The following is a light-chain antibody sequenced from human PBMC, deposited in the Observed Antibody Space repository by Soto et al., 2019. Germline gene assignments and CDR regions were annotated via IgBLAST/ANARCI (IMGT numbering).Light chain of an antibody. CDR2: DVS. CDR3: SSYTRSSTHVV. Sequence: QSALTQPASVSGSPGQSITISCTGTSSDVGGYNYVSWYQQHPGKAPKLMIYDVSNRPSGVSNRFSGSKSGNTASLTISGLQAEDEADYYCSSYTRSSTHVVFGGGTKGTVL. V-gene: IGLV2-14*01. J-gene: IGLJ2*01. CDR1: SSDVGGYNY.